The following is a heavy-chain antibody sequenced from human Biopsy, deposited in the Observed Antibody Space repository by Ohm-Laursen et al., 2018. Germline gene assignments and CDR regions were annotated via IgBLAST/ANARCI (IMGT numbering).Heavy chain of an antibody. J-gene: IGHJ6*02. CDR3: VKDIRRYFYGMDV. CDR1: GFTLDEFA. Sequence: SLRLSCAASGFTLDEFAIHWVRQAPGRGLEWVAAINWNSDRLAYADSVKGRFTISRDNAKNVLWLQMNSLRVDDTAMYYCVKDIRRYFYGMDVWGQGTTVTVS. CDR2: INWNSDRL. V-gene: IGHV3-9*01. D-gene: IGHD3-10*01.